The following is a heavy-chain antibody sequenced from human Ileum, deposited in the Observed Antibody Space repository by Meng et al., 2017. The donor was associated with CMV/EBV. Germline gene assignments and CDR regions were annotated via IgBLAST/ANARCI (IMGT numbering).Heavy chain of an antibody. V-gene: IGHV1-18*01. CDR2: IGAYNGNT. D-gene: IGHD2/OR15-2a*01. J-gene: IGHJ4*02. CDR3: ARDLDSGRVSSDLILVPPSTRLFDY. Sequence: VRQGPGQGLEWMGWIGAYNGNTKYAPKFQGRVTMTTDTRTATAYMELRSLRSADTAFYYCARDLDSGRVSSDLILVPPSTRLFDYWGQGTLVTVSS.